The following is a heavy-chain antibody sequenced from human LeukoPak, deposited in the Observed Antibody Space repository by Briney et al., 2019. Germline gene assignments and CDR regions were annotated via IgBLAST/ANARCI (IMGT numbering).Heavy chain of an antibody. D-gene: IGHD6-6*01. CDR3: ASVAQTWYSSSSLGFDY. CDR2: IYYSGST. V-gene: IGHV4-31*03. J-gene: IGHJ4*02. Sequence: KSSETLSLTCTVSGGSISSGGYYWSWIRQHPGKGLEWIGYIYYSGSTYYNPSLKSRVTISVDTSKNQFSLKLSSVTAADTAVYYCASVAQTWYSSSSLGFDYWGQGTLVTVSS. CDR1: GGSISSGGYY.